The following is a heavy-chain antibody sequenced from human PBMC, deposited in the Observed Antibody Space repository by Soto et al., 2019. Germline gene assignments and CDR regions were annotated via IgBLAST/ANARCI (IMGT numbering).Heavy chain of an antibody. CDR1: NGSISSSNYY. V-gene: IGHV4-39*01. Sequence: QLQLQESGPGLVKPSETLSLTCTVSNGSISSSNYYWAWIRQPPGKGLEWIGSIYYRGTTYYNPPLKSRLTISVDTSKNQFPLRRTSVPAADTAVYYCARRDFYGGNFDLWGRGTLVTVSS. CDR2: IYYRGTT. D-gene: IGHD3-16*01. CDR3: ARRDFYGGNFDL. J-gene: IGHJ2*01.